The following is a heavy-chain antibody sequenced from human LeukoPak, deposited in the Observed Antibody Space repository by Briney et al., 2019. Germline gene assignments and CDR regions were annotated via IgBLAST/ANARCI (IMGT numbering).Heavy chain of an antibody. J-gene: IGHJ4*02. CDR1: GVTFSSYS. CDR3: ASMDTAMETVDY. D-gene: IGHD5-18*01. Sequence: PGGSLRLSWAATGVTFSSYSMSWVRQVPGKGLEWVSSISSSSSYIYYADSVKGRFTISRDNAKNSLYLQMNSLRAEDTAVYYCASMDTAMETVDYWGQGTLVTVSS. CDR2: ISSSSSYI. V-gene: IGHV3-21*01.